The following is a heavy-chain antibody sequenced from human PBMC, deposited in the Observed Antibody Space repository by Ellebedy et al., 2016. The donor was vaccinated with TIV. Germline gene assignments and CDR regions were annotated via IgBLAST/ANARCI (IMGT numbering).Heavy chain of an antibody. Sequence: ASVKLSCXASGHTFTGHYMHWVRQPPGQGLEWIGWLNPNSGYTYYAQKSQGRVALTRDTSITTAYMELTRLRSDDTAVYYCARAYAFWSGYPGFDLWGQGTLVTVSS. CDR1: GHTFTGHY. J-gene: IGHJ4*02. CDR3: ARAYAFWSGYPGFDL. V-gene: IGHV1-2*02. D-gene: IGHD3-3*01. CDR2: LNPNSGYT.